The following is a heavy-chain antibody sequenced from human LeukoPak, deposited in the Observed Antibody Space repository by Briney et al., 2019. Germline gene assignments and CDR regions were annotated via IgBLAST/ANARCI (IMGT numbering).Heavy chain of an antibody. CDR1: GFSLSNYE. J-gene: IGHJ3*02. CDR2: INSNGVST. D-gene: IGHD2-2*01. Sequence: PGGSLRLSCAASGFSLSNYEMHWVRQAPGRGLECVSSINSNGVSTHYANSVKGRFTISRDNSKNTLYLQMGSLRAEDMAVYYCAREGGCSRTSCYASGAFDIWGQGTMVTVSS. V-gene: IGHV3-64*01. CDR3: AREGGCSRTSCYASGAFDI.